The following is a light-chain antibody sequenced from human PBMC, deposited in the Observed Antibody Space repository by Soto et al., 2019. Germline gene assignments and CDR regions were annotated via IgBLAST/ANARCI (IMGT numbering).Light chain of an antibody. J-gene: IGLJ2*01. Sequence: QSALTQPASVSGSPGQSITISCTGTSSDVGGYNYVSWYQQHPGKAPKLMMYDVTNRPSGVSNRFSASKSGNTASLTISGLQAEDEADYYCSSYTSSSTLVLFGGGTKLTVL. CDR2: DVT. CDR3: SSYTSSSTLVL. V-gene: IGLV2-14*01. CDR1: SSDVGGYNY.